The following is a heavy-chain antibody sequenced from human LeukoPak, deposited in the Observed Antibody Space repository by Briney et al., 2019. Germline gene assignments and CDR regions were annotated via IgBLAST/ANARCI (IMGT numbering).Heavy chain of an antibody. CDR1: GGSISSVNYY. CDR2: IYYSGST. CDR3: ARESTGYSSGWYRTGGFDY. J-gene: IGHJ4*02. Sequence: SQTLSLTCTVSGGSISSVNYYWSWIRQPPGKGLEWIGYIYYSGSTNYNPSLKSRVTISVDTSKNQFSLKLSSVTAADTAVYYCARESTGYSSGWYRTGGFDYWGQGTLVTVSS. D-gene: IGHD6-19*01. V-gene: IGHV4-61*01.